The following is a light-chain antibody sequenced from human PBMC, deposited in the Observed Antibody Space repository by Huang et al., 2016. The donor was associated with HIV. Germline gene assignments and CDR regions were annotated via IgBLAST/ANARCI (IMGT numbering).Light chain of an antibody. Sequence: DIIMTQSPDSLAVSLGERATLNCRSSQRVYSSSTSQDYMAWFQQKPGQPPRLLFFWAGTRRGGVPDRFSGSGSGTHFTLTIANVEAEDAAIYYCQQYYSSPQTFGQGTRVEVK. V-gene: IGKV4-1*01. CDR3: QQYYSSPQT. CDR1: QRVYSSSTSQDY. CDR2: WAG. J-gene: IGKJ1*01.